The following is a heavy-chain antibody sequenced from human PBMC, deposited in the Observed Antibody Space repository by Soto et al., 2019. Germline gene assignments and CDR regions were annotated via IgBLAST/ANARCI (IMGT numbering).Heavy chain of an antibody. V-gene: IGHV3-30*18. Sequence: PGGSLRLSCAASGFTFSSYDMHWVRQAPGKGLEWVAVVPYDGSNEYCADSVKGRFTSSRDNSKNTLYLQMNSLRPDDTAVYYCAKGGWAYSSGHVDYWGQGTQVTVSS. J-gene: IGHJ4*02. CDR3: AKGGWAYSSGHVDY. CDR2: VPYDGSNE. D-gene: IGHD6-19*01. CDR1: GFTFSSYD.